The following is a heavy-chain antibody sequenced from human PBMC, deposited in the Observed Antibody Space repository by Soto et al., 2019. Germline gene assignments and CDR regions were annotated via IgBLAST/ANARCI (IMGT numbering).Heavy chain of an antibody. CDR2: IYSGGST. J-gene: IGHJ6*02. CDR1: GFTVSSNY. V-gene: IGHV3-53*01. Sequence: GGSLRLSCAASGFTVSSNYMSWVRQAPGKGLEWVSVIYSGGSTYYADSVKGRFTISRDNSKNTLYLQMNSLRAEDTAVYYCARDNGSSWFYYYGMDVWGQGTTVTVSS. CDR3: ARDNGSSWFYYYGMDV. D-gene: IGHD6-13*01.